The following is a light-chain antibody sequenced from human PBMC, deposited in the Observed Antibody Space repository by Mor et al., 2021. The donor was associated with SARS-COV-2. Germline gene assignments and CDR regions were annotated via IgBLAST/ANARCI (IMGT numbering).Light chain of an antibody. CDR2: FGS. J-gene: IGKJ5*01. Sequence: KPGQSPQLLIYFGSNRASGVPDRFSGSGSGTFFPLKISRVEAEDVGLYYCMQALQSPITFGQGTRLEI. CDR3: MQALQSPIT. V-gene: IGKV2-28*01.